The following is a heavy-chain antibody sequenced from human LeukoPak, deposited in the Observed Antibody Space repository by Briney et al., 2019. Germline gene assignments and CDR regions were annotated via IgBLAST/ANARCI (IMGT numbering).Heavy chain of an antibody. V-gene: IGHV4-30-2*01. CDR3: ARAPRNNWFDP. J-gene: IGHJ5*02. CDR1: GGSISSGGYS. Sequence: PSETLSLTCAVSGGSISSGGYSWSWIRQPPGKGLEWIGYIYHSGSTYYNPSLKSRVTISVDTSKNQFSLKLSSVTAADTAVYYCARAPRNNWFDPWGQGTLVTVSS. CDR2: IYHSGST.